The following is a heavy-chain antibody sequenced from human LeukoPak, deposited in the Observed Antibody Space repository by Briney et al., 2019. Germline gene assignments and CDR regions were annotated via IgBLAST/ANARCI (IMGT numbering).Heavy chain of an antibody. V-gene: IGHV4-59*01. CDR3: ARKEPSEEGIYHYFDY. CDR1: GGSINGYY. D-gene: IGHD1-14*01. Sequence: SETLSLTSTVSGGSINGYYWSWIRQPPGKGLEWIGYIYYSGSTNYNPSLKSRVTISVDTSKNQFSLKLSSVTAADTAVYYCARKEPSEEGIYHYFDYWGQGTLVTVSS. J-gene: IGHJ4*02. CDR2: IYYSGST.